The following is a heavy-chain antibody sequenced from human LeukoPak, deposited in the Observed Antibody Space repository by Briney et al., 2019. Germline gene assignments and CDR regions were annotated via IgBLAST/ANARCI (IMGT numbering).Heavy chain of an antibody. D-gene: IGHD3-22*01. Sequence: PGGSLRLSCAASGFTFSSYAMSWVRQAPGKGLEWVSSISSSSSYIYYADSVKGRFTISRDNAKNSLYLQMNSLRAEDTAVYYCARGSATYYYDSSGYSYWGQGTLVTVSS. V-gene: IGHV3-21*01. J-gene: IGHJ4*02. CDR3: ARGSATYYYDSSGYSY. CDR1: GFTFSSYA. CDR2: ISSSSSYI.